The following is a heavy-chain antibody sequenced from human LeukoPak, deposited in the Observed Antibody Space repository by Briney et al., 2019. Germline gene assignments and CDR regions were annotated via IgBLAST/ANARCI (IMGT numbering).Heavy chain of an antibody. D-gene: IGHD3-10*01. CDR1: GGFISSHC. J-gene: IGHJ3*02. V-gene: IGHV4-4*07. CDR2: ISTSGST. CDR3: ARGYYYGSGSYDFDI. Sequence: SETLSLTCTVSGGFISSHCWSWIRQPAGKGLEWIGHISTSGSTNYNPSLKSRVTVSEDTSKNQFSLKLSSVTAADTAVYYCARGYYYGSGSYDFDIWGQGTMVTVSS.